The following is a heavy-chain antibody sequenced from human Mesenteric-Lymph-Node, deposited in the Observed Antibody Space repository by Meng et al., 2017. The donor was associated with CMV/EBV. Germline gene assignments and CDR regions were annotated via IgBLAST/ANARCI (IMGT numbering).Heavy chain of an antibody. Sequence: GESLKISCAASGFTFSSYWMSWVRQAPGKGLEWVSRINSDGSSTSYADSVKGRFTISRDNAKNTLYLQMNSLRAEDTAVYYCARERYDFWSGEMDVWGQGTTVTVSS. CDR2: INSDGSST. V-gene: IGHV3-74*01. D-gene: IGHD3-3*01. CDR3: ARERYDFWSGEMDV. J-gene: IGHJ6*02. CDR1: GFTFSSYW.